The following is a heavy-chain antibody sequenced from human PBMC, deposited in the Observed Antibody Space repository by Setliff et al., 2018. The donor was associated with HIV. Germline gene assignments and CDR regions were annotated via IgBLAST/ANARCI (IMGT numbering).Heavy chain of an antibody. CDR3: ATGAKNDFWDDPVPNPFDF. Sequence: SKTLSLTCAVSGDSITSGSYYWGWIRQPPRKGLEWIGNIYYTGRSYYNPSLKSRVTISVDTSKNQISLKLTSVTAADAAVYYCATGAKNDFWDDPVPNPFDFWGQGTMVTVSS. D-gene: IGHD3-3*01. V-gene: IGHV4-39*07. CDR1: GDSITSGSYY. J-gene: IGHJ3*01. CDR2: IYYTGRS.